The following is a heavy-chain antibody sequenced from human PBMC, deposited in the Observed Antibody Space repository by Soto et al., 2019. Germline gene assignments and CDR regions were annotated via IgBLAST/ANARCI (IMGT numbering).Heavy chain of an antibody. CDR2: ISYSAKT. D-gene: IGHD3-16*01. CDR3: TRGAGAPWVRFDS. CDR1: GYSITSGFY. V-gene: IGHV4-38-2*01. Sequence: SETLSLSCGVSGYSITSGFYCGWVRQSPGKGLEWIGTISYSAKTFYNPSLASRFSMAVDSSKNQFSLRLTSVTAADTALYYCTRGAGAPWVRFDSWGRGILVTVSS. J-gene: IGHJ4*02.